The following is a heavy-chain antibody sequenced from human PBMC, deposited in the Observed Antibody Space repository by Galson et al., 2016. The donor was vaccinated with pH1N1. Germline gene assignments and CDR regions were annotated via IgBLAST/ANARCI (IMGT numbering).Heavy chain of an antibody. CDR3: ARIIRYSSGLDP. CDR1: GYTFTGHY. Sequence: SVKVSCKASGYTFTGHYMHWVQQAPGRGLEWMGWINPENGDTKYAQKFQDRVTMTRDTSNSTAYMEVNRLTSDDTAVYYCARIIRYSSGLDPWGQGTLVTVSS. CDR2: INPENGDT. D-gene: IGHD2-21*01. J-gene: IGHJ5*02. V-gene: IGHV1-2*02.